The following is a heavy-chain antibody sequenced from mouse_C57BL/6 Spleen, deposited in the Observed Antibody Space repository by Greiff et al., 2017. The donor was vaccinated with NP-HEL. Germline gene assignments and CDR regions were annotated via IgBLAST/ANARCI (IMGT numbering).Heavy chain of an antibody. D-gene: IGHD2-4*01. V-gene: IGHV1-53*01. Sequence: QVQLQQPGTELVKPGASVKLSCKASGYTFTSYWMHWVKQMPGHGLELIGNINPSNGGTNYNEKFKSKATLTVDKSSSAAYMQRSSLTYEDSAYYYWARSTMISYAMDYWGQGTSVTVSS. CDR2: INPSNGGT. CDR3: ARSTMISYAMDY. CDR1: GYTFTSYW. J-gene: IGHJ4*01.